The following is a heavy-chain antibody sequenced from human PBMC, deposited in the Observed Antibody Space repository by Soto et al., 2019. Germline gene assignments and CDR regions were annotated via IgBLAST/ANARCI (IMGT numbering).Heavy chain of an antibody. CDR2: INHSGST. D-gene: IGHD2-8*02. CDR3: ARDKITGLFDY. J-gene: IGHJ4*02. V-gene: IGHV4-34*01. CDR1: GGAFRGYY. Sequence: QVELQPWGRGLLKPSETLSLTFGVLGGAFRGYYWAWIRPPPRTGLGWIGEINHSGSTNYNPSLKSRVTISVDTSKNQFSLKLTSVTAADTAVYYCARDKITGLFDYWGQGTLVTVSS.